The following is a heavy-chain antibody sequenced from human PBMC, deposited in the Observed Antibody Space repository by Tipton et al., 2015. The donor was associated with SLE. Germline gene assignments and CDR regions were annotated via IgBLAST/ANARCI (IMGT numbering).Heavy chain of an antibody. CDR1: GGSINIDTYY. Sequence: TLSLTCTVSGGSINIDTYYWGWIRQAPGKGLEWIGSIYSSGSAYYNPSLSSRVTISLNMSKNQFSLNLRSVTAADTALYYCAKEKPGSGLDPWGQGTLVTVSS. J-gene: IGHJ5*02. V-gene: IGHV4-39*07. CDR3: AKEKPGSGLDP. CDR2: IYSSGSA. D-gene: IGHD3-3*01.